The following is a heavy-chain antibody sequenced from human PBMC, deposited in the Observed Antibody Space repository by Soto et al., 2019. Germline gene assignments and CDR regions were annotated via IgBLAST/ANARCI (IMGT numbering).Heavy chain of an antibody. CDR3: TTGIYYDILTGYHNVAY. CDR1: GFNLSHPW. V-gene: IGHV3-15*01. CDR2: IKSKTDGGTA. Sequence: GGSLRLSCVASGFNLSHPWMTWVRQAAGKGLEWVGRIKSKTDGGTADYAAPVKGRATISRDDSKNTVHLQMNSLKTEDTAVYYCTTGIYYDILTGYHNVAYWGQGALVTVSS. D-gene: IGHD3-9*01. J-gene: IGHJ4*02.